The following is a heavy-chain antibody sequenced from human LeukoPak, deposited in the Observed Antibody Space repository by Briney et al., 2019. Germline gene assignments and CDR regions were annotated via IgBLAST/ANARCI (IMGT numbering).Heavy chain of an antibody. V-gene: IGHV3-33*01. CDR2: VWFDGRQT. D-gene: IGHD3-3*02. J-gene: IGHJ4*02. Sequence: GRSLRLSCVTSGFSMGSYGMHWLRQAPGKGLEWVTGVWFDGRQTYYADSVKGRFILSRDNPKNTLYLQMNSLRTEDTAIYYCARDLTFFALLPGGQGTLVTVSS. CDR3: ARDLTFFALLP. CDR1: GFSMGSYG.